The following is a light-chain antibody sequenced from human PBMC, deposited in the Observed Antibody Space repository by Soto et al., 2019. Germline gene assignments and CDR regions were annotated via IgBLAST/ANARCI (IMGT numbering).Light chain of an antibody. Sequence: QSALTQPASVSGSPGQSITISCSGTRSDIGSYNYVAWYQQFPGKTPKILIYGVSNRPSGVSSRFSGSKSGNTASLTISGLQAEDEADYYCISYTGSSTSYVFGSGTKVPS. J-gene: IGLJ1*01. CDR3: ISYTGSSTSYV. CDR2: GVS. V-gene: IGLV2-14*01. CDR1: RSDIGSYNY.